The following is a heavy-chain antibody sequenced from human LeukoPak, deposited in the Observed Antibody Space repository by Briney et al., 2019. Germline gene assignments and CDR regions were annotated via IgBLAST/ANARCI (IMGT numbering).Heavy chain of an antibody. D-gene: IGHD6-19*01. Sequence: SETLSLTCTVSGGSIRNYYWSCIRQPAGKGLEWIGRIYTGGSTTYNSSLKSRVTMSLDTSKNQFSLKLTSVTAADTAVYYCARDHIAVSGMNHYYYGMDVWGQGTTVTVSS. CDR2: IYTGGST. J-gene: IGHJ6*02. V-gene: IGHV4-4*07. CDR1: GGSIRNYY. CDR3: ARDHIAVSGMNHYYYGMDV.